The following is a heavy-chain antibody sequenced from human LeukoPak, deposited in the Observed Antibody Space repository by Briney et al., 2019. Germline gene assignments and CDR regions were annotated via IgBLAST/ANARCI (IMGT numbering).Heavy chain of an antibody. Sequence: PSETLSLTCTVSGGSISSYYWSWIRQPPGKGLEWIGYIYNSGSTNYNPSLKSRVTISIDTSKNQFSLKLSSVTAADTAVCYCGAESERWLVRSWGQGTLVTVSS. V-gene: IGHV4-59*01. D-gene: IGHD6-19*01. CDR1: GGSISSYY. CDR3: GAESERWLVRS. CDR2: IYNSGST. J-gene: IGHJ4*02.